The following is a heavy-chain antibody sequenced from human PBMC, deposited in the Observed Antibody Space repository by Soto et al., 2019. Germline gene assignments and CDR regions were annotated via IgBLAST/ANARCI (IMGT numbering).Heavy chain of an antibody. Sequence: GGSLRLSCAASGFTFSSYWMSWVRQAPGKGLEWVANIKQDGSEKYYVDSVKGRFTISRDNAKNSLYLQMNGLRAEDTAVYYCASPIYFGVVTEYYFDYWGQGTLVTVSS. D-gene: IGHD3-3*01. J-gene: IGHJ4*02. V-gene: IGHV3-7*01. CDR1: GFTFSSYW. CDR2: IKQDGSEK. CDR3: ASPIYFGVVTEYYFDY.